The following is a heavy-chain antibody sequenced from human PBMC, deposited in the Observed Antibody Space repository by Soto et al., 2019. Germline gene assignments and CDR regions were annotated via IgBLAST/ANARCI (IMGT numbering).Heavy chain of an antibody. CDR3: ARFGYGSGSEDP. J-gene: IGHJ5*02. CDR1: GYTFTSYY. V-gene: IGHV1-69*06. D-gene: IGHD3-10*01. Sequence: SVKVSCKASGYTFTSYYMHWVRQAPGQGLEWTGGIIPIFGTANYAQKFQGRVTITADKSTSTAYMELSSLRSEDTAVYYCARFGYGSGSEDPWGQGTLVTVSS. CDR2: IIPIFGTA.